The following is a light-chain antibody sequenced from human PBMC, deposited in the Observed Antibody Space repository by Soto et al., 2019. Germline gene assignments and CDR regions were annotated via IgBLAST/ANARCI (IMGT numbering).Light chain of an antibody. CDR1: QGISNE. J-gene: IGKJ1*01. CDR3: LQDYTYPWT. V-gene: IGKV1-6*01. Sequence: IQMTQSPSSLSASVGDRVTITCRASQGISNELGWYQQRPGKAPRVLIYGASNLQSGVPSRFSGSASGTDFTLTISSLQPEDFATYYCLQDYTYPWTFGQGTKVEMK. CDR2: GAS.